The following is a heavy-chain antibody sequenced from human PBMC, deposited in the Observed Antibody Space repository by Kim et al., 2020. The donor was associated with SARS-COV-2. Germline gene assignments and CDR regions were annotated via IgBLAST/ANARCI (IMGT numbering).Heavy chain of an antibody. D-gene: IGHD3-22*01. Sequence: GGSLRLSCAASGFTFSSYAMHWVRQAPGKGLEWVAVIWYDGSNKYYADSVKGRFTISRDNSKNTLYLQMNSLRAEDTAVYYCAKVKVGTYDSSGYYHRYYYYYYGMDVWGQGTTVTVSS. J-gene: IGHJ6*02. CDR1: GFTFSSYA. V-gene: IGHV3-33*06. CDR3: AKVKVGTYDSSGYYHRYYYYYYGMDV. CDR2: IWYDGSNK.